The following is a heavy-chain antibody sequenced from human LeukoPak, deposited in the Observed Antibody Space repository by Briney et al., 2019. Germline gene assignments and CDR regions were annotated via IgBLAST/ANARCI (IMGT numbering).Heavy chain of an antibody. J-gene: IGHJ6*02. CDR2: ISGSGGST. D-gene: IGHD5-18*01. V-gene: IGHV3-23*01. Sequence: GGSLRLSCAASGFTFSSYAMSWVRQAPGKGLEWVSAISGSGGSTYYADSVKGRFTISRDNSKNTLYLQMNSLRAEDTAVYYCAKGYSYEHYYGMDVWGQGTTVTVSS. CDR3: AKGYSYEHYYGMDV. CDR1: GFTFSSYA.